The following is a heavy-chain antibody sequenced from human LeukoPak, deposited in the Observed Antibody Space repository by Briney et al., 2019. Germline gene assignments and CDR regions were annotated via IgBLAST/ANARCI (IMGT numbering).Heavy chain of an antibody. CDR3: AKDQEVQQQLVLVGISDY. D-gene: IGHD6-13*01. CDR2: VSYDGSNK. Sequence: GRSLRLSCAASGFIFSSYGMHWVRQAPGKGLEWVAVVSYDGSNKYYADSVKGRFAISRDNSKNTLFLQMNSLRAEDTAVYYCAKDQEVQQQLVLVGISDYWGQGTLVTVSS. J-gene: IGHJ4*02. V-gene: IGHV3-30*18. CDR1: GFIFSSYG.